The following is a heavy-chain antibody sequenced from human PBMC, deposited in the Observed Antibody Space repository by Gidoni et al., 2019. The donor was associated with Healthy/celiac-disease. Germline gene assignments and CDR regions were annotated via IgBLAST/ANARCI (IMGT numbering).Heavy chain of an antibody. CDR1: GYSISRGYS. D-gene: IGHD1-26*01. V-gene: IGHV4-38-2*02. Sequence: QVQLQESGPGLVKPSETLSLTCTVSGYSISRGYSWGWIRQPPGKGREWIGSIYHSGSTSYNPSLKSRVTISVDTAKNQFSLKLGSVTAADTAVYYCARGGGSYLNWFDPWGQGTLVTVSS. CDR2: IYHSGST. CDR3: ARGGGSYLNWFDP. J-gene: IGHJ5*02.